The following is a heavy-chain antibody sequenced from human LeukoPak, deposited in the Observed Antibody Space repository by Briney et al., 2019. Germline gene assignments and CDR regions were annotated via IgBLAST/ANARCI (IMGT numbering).Heavy chain of an antibody. D-gene: IGHD5-18*01. CDR2: ISSGSGHT. CDR1: GFTFSDYY. Sequence: GGSLRLSCAASGFTFSDYYMTWIRQAPGKGLEWVSYISSGSGHTNYADSVKGRFTISRDNAKNSLYLQMNSLRAEDTAVYYCAREPFGYSYAYPLHYFDYWGQGSLVTVSS. CDR3: AREPFGYSYAYPLHYFDY. J-gene: IGHJ4*02. V-gene: IGHV3-11*06.